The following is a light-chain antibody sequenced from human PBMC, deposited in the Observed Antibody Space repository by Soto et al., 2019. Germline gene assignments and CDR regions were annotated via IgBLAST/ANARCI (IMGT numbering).Light chain of an antibody. CDR2: KVS. V-gene: IGKV2-24*01. CDR3: TQATHPALT. Sequence: DIVMTQTPLSLSVTPGQPASISCKSSQSLVYSDGNTYLNWFQQRPGQSPRRLIYKVSNRFSGVPDRFSGSGAGTDFTLKISRVEAEDVGVYYCTQATHPALTFGGGTKVDIK. CDR1: QSLVYSDGNTY. J-gene: IGKJ4*01.